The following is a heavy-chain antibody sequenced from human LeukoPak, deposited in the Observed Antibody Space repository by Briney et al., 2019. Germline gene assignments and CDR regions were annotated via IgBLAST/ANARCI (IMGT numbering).Heavy chain of an antibody. CDR1: GGSISSGGYY. CDR2: IYHSGST. Sequence: SETLSLTCTVPGGSISSGGYYWSWIRQPPGKGLEWIGYIYHSGSTYYNPSLKGRVTISVDRSKNQFSLKLSSVTAADTAVYYCARGLLTTRFDPWGQGTLVTVSS. D-gene: IGHD3-22*01. J-gene: IGHJ5*02. CDR3: ARGLLTTRFDP. V-gene: IGHV4-30-2*01.